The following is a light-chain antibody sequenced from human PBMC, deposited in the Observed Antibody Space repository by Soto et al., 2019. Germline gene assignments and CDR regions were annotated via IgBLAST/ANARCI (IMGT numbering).Light chain of an antibody. V-gene: IGKV3-15*01. CDR3: QHYGRSPDLFT. CDR2: GAS. J-gene: IGKJ3*01. Sequence: EIVMTQSPATLSVSPGARATLSGRARQSVSSNLAWYQQKPGQAPRLLIYGASTRATGIPARFSGSGSGTDFTLTIRRLEPEDFAVYYCQHYGRSPDLFTVGPGTKVDIK. CDR1: QSVSSN.